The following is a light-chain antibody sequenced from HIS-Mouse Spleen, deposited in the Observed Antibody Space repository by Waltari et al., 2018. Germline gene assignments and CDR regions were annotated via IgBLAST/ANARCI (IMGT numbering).Light chain of an antibody. Sequence: QSALTQPPSVSGSPGQSVTISCTGTSSDVGSYNRVSWYQQPPGTAPKLMIYEVSNRPSGGPARFSGSKSGNTASLTISGLQAEDEADYYCSLYTSSSTLVFGGGTKLTVL. CDR2: EVS. V-gene: IGLV2-18*01. J-gene: IGLJ2*01. CDR3: SLYTSSSTLV. CDR1: SSDVGSYNR.